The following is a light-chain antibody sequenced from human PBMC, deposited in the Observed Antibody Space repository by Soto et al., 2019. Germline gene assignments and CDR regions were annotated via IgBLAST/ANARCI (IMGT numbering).Light chain of an antibody. CDR2: SAS. Sequence: DIQIAEARSSLALSVRGRITITCRASQSISSYLNWYQQKPGTAPKFLIYSASSLQSGVPSRFVGSGSGTDFTLTISSLQPEDFATYYCQQSYSTPQTFGQGTKVDIK. J-gene: IGKJ1*01. V-gene: IGKV1-39*01. CDR1: QSISSY. CDR3: QQSYSTPQT.